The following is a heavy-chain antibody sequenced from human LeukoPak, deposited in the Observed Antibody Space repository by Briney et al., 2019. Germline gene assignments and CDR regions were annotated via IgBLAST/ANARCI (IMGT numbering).Heavy chain of an antibody. J-gene: IGHJ6*02. V-gene: IGHV6-1*01. Sequence: SQTLSLTCAISGDSVSSNSAAWNWIRQSPSRGLEWLGRTYYRSKWYNDYAVSVKSRITINPDTSKNQFSLQLNSVTPEDTAVYYCARGCTNGVCYFYYGMDVWGQGATVTVS. CDR1: GDSVSSNSAA. CDR3: ARGCTNGVCYFYYGMDV. D-gene: IGHD2-8*01. CDR2: TYYRSKWYN.